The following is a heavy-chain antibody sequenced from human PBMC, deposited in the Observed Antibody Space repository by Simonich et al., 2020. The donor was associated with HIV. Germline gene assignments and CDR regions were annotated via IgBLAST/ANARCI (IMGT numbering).Heavy chain of an antibody. J-gene: IGHJ4*02. D-gene: IGHD6-6*01. CDR1: GFTFEDYA. CDR2: ISWNSGSI. CDR3: AKDRYSSSSGSFDY. V-gene: IGHV3-9*03. Sequence: EVQLVESGGGLVQPGRSLRLSCAASGFTFEDYAMHWVRQAPGKGLEWVSGISWNSGSIGYADSVKGRFTNSRDNAKNSLYLQMNSLRAEDMALYYCAKDRYSSSSGSFDYWGQGTLVTVSS.